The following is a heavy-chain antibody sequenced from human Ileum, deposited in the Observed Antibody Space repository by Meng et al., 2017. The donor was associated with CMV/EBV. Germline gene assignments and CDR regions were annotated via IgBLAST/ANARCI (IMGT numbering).Heavy chain of an antibody. D-gene: IGHD2-2*02. V-gene: IGHV3-23*01. J-gene: IGHJ6*02. CDR3: AKHGAAIAYYYGMDV. CDR1: GFTFINYD. Sequence: GESLKISCAASGFTFINYDMTWVRQAPGKGLEWVSAISGSGGSIDYAGSVKGRFTMSRDDSKNTLYLQMNSLRAEDTAVYYCAKHGAAIAYYYGMDVWGQGTTVTVSS. CDR2: ISGSGGSI.